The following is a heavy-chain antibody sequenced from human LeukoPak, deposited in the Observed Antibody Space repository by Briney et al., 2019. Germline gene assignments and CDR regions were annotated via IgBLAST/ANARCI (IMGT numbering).Heavy chain of an antibody. D-gene: IGHD2-15*01. CDR3: ARSKSWYSTDACDI. V-gene: IGHV3-74*03. Sequence: GGSLRPSCAPSGSTFSSHWMHWVRQDPGNWLVWVSGISGDGSNTTYADSVKGRFTISRDNAKNALYLQMNSLRAEDTAVYHCARSKSWYSTDACDIWGQGTMVTASS. J-gene: IGHJ3*02. CDR2: ISGDGSNT. CDR1: GSTFSSHW.